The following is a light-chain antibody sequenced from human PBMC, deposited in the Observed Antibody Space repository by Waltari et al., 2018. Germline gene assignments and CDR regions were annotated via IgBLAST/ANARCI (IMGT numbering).Light chain of an antibody. CDR2: KDT. CDR3: QSADSTNTYWV. V-gene: IGLV3-25*03. Sequence: SYELTQPPSVSVSPGKTARITCSGDELPKQYAFWYRQKPGQAPELLIYKDTEMPSGIPERVSASSSGTPVTLTITGVQPEDEADYYCQSADSTNTYWVFGGGTKLTVL. CDR1: ELPKQY. J-gene: IGLJ2*01.